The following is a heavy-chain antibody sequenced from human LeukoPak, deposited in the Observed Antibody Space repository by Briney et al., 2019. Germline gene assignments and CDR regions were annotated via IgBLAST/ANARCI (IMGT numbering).Heavy chain of an antibody. J-gene: IGHJ6*03. CDR2: INPNSGGT. Sequence: ASVKVSFKASGYTFTGYYMHWVRQAPGQGLEWMGWINPNSGGTNYAQKFQGRVTMTRDTSISTAYMELSRLRSDDTAVYYCARDIARRGFGELFPPSYYMDVWGKGTTVTVSS. V-gene: IGHV1-2*02. CDR1: GYTFTGYY. D-gene: IGHD3-10*01. CDR3: ARDIARRGFGELFPPSYYMDV.